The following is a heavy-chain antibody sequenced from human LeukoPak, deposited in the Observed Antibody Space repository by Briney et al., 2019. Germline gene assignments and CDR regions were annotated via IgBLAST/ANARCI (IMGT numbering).Heavy chain of an antibody. D-gene: IGHD4-17*01. CDR1: GGSFSGYY. CDR2: INHSGST. Sequence: PSETLSLTCAVYGGSFSGYYWSRIRQPPGKGLEWIGEINHSGSTNYNPSLKSRVTISVDTSKNQFSLKLSSVTAADTAVYYCARDGDYWGRVARWGYWGQGTLVTVSS. CDR3: ARDGDYWGRVARWGY. V-gene: IGHV4-34*01. J-gene: IGHJ4*02.